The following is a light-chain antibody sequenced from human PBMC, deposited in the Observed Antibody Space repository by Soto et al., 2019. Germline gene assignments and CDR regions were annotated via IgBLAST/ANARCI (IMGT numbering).Light chain of an antibody. CDR3: AVWADSLSGWV. CDR2: TNN. Sequence: QSVLTQPPSTSGTPGQRVTISCSGSSSNIGRDYVYWFQQLPGTAPKLLIYTNNQRPSGVPDRFSGSKSGTSASLAISGLRSEDEAEYCCAVWADSLSGWVFGGGTKLTVL. CDR1: SSNIGRDY. J-gene: IGLJ3*02. V-gene: IGLV1-47*02.